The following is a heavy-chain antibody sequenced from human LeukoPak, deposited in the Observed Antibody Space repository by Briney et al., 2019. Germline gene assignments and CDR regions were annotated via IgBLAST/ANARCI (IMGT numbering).Heavy chain of an antibody. CDR2: IYYSGST. CDR1: GGSISSYY. J-gene: IGHJ5*02. D-gene: IGHD6-6*01. V-gene: IGHV4-59*01. Sequence: PSETLSLTCTVSGGSISSYYWSWIRQPPGKGLEWIGYIYYSGSTNYNPSLKSRVTISVDTSKNQFSLKLSSVTAADTAVYYCARVEVEYSSSSGWFDPWGQGTLVTVSS. CDR3: ARVEVEYSSSSGWFDP.